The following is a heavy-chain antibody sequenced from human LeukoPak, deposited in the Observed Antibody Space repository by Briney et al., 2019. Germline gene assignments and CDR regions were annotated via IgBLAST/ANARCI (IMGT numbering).Heavy chain of an antibody. V-gene: IGHV3-66*01. CDR1: GFTVSSNY. J-gene: IGHJ3*02. CDR3: AREAYGSGSLLRGGDDAFDI. Sequence: PGGSLRLSCAASGFTVSSNYMSWVRQAPGKGLEWVSVIYSGGSTYYADSVKGRFTTSRDNSKNTLYLQMNSLRAEDTAVYYCAREAYGSGSLLRGGDDAFDIWGQGTMVTVSS. CDR2: IYSGGST. D-gene: IGHD3-10*01.